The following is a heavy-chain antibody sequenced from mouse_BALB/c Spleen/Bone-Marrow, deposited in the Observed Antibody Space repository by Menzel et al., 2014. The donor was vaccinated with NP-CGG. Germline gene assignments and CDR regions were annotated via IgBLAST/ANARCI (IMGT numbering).Heavy chain of an antibody. D-gene: IGHD3-1*01. V-gene: IGHV2-9*02. CDR3: AREGYLYYFDY. J-gene: IGHJ2*01. CDR1: GFSLTSYG. Sequence: VKLIDSGPGLVSPSQSLSIPCTVSGFSLTSYGVHWVRQPPGKGLEWLGVIWAGGSTNYNSALMSRLSISKDNSKSQVFLKMNSLQTDDTAMYYCAREGYLYYFDYWGQGTTLTVSS. CDR2: IWAGGST.